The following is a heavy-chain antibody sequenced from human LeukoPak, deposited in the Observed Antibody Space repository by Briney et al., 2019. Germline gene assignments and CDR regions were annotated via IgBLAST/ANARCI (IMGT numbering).Heavy chain of an antibody. CDR1: GFNFSSYS. CDR2: ISSSSSTI. Sequence: GGSLRLSCAASGFNFSSYSMNWVRQAPGKGLECVSYISSSSSTIYYADSVKGRFTIPRDNAKNSLYLQMNSLRAEDTAVYYCARGVYGDYVDYWGQGTLVTVSS. J-gene: IGHJ4*02. D-gene: IGHD4-17*01. CDR3: ARGVYGDYVDY. V-gene: IGHV3-48*01.